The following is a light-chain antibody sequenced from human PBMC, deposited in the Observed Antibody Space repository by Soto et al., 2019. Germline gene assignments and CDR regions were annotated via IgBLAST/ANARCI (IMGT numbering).Light chain of an antibody. Sequence: DIQMTQSPSSVSASVGDRVTITCRASQGISNWLAWYQQQPGKAPKLLIYGASSLQSGVPSRFSGGGSGTHFTLIISSMQSEDFATYYCQQTNTFLPLTFGGGTKVEI. V-gene: IGKV1-12*01. J-gene: IGKJ4*01. CDR3: QQTNTFLPLT. CDR1: QGISNW. CDR2: GAS.